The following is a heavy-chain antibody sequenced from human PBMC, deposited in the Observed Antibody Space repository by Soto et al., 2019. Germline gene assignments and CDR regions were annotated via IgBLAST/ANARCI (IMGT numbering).Heavy chain of an antibody. CDR2: IYYSGST. V-gene: IGHV4-59*01. CDR3: AASVTAMVRSVGQHLTTGSFDY. D-gene: IGHD5-18*01. CDR1: GGSISSDY. Sequence: WETLSLTCTVSGGSISSDYWSWIRQPPGKGLEWIGYIYYSGSTNYNPSLKSRVTISVDTSKNQFSLKLSSVTAADTAVYYCAASVTAMVRSVGQHLTTGSFDYWGQGTLVTVSS. J-gene: IGHJ4*02.